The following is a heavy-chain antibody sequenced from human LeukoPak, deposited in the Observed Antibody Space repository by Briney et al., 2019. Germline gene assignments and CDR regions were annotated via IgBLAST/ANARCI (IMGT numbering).Heavy chain of an antibody. CDR3: AREKGGWGAWYFDL. J-gene: IGHJ2*01. CDR2: IYSGGST. V-gene: IGHV3-66*02. D-gene: IGHD6-19*01. CDR1: GFIVSSNY. Sequence: GGSLRLSCAASGFIVSSNYMSWVRQAPGKGLEWVSVIYSGGSTYYADSVKGRFTISRDNSKNTLYLQMNSLRAEDTAVYYCAREKGGWGAWYFDLWGRGTLVTVSS.